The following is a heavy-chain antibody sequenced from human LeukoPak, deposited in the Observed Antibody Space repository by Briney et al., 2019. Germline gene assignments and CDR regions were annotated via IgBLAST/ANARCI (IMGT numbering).Heavy chain of an antibody. V-gene: IGHV4-30-4*01. CDR1: GGSISSGDYY. Sequence: SETLSLTCTVSGGSISSGDYYWSWIRQPPGKGLEWIGYIYYSGSTYYNPSLKSRVTISVDTSKNQFSLKLGSVTAADTAVYYCARESGFGEPFDYWGQGTLVTVSS. CDR2: IYYSGST. J-gene: IGHJ4*02. CDR3: ARESGFGEPFDY. D-gene: IGHD3-10*01.